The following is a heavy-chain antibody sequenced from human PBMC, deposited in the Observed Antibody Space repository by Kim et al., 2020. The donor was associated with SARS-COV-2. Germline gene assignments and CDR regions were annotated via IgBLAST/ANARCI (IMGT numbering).Heavy chain of an antibody. Sequence: YAQKFQGRVTMTRDTSISTAYMELSRLRSDDTAVYYCAREIAARRAGVDYWGQGTLVTVSS. CDR3: AREIAARRAGVDY. V-gene: IGHV1-2*02. J-gene: IGHJ4*02. D-gene: IGHD6-6*01.